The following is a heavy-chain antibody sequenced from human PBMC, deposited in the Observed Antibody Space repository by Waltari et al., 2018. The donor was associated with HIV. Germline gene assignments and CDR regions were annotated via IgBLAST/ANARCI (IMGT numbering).Heavy chain of an antibody. D-gene: IGHD2-15*01. V-gene: IGHV2-70*13. CDR1: GFTPSTSTMC. CDR3: ARSLVVPAASFDF. CDR2: IDWDDDK. J-gene: IGHJ4*02. Sequence: QVTLRESGPALVKPRQTLTLTCTFSGFTPSTSTMCVNWLRQPPGKGPEWLARIDWDDDKYYATSLKTRLTISRGSSKNQVVLTMTNMDPLDTATYYCARSLVVPAASFDFWGQGILVTVSS.